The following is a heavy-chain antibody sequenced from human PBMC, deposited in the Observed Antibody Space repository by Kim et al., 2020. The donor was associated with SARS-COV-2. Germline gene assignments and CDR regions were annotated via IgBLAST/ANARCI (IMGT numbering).Heavy chain of an antibody. CDR1: GFTFSSYG. CDR3: ARDIKLGEWELLGDY. J-gene: IGHJ4*02. V-gene: IGHV3-33*01. Sequence: GGSLRLSCAASGFTFSSYGMHWVRQAPGKGLEWVAVIWYDGSNKYYADSVKGRFTISRDNSKNTLYLQMNSLRAEDTAVCYCARDIKLGEWELLGDYWGQGTLVTVSS. D-gene: IGHD1-26*01. CDR2: IWYDGSNK.